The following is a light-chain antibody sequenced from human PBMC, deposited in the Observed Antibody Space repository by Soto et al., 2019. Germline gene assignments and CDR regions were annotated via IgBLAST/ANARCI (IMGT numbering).Light chain of an antibody. J-gene: IGKJ1*01. Sequence: DIVLTQSPATLSLSPGERATLSCRASQSVSSYLAWYQQKPGQAPRLLIYDASNRATGIPARFSGSGSGTDFTLTISSLEPEDFAVYYCQQYIDWPPGTFGQGTAVEIK. V-gene: IGKV3-11*01. CDR1: QSVSSY. CDR2: DAS. CDR3: QQYIDWPPGT.